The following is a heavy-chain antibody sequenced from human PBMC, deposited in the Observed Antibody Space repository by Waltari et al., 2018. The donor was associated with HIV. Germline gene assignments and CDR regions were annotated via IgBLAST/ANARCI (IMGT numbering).Heavy chain of an antibody. J-gene: IGHJ6*02. CDR3: ARGHYYDGSGAYYYYGMDV. D-gene: IGHD3-22*01. Sequence: QVQLRESGPGLVKPSETLSLTCTVSGGSISVYYWSWIRQPPGKGLEWIGYIHYSGRSDYRPSLKSRVTISVDTAKNQFSLKLRSGTAADTAVYYCARGHYYDGSGAYYYYGMDVWGQGTTVTVS. V-gene: IGHV4-59*01. CDR2: IHYSGRS. CDR1: GGSISVYY.